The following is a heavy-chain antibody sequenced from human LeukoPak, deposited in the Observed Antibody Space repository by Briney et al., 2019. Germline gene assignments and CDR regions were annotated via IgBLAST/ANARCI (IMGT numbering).Heavy chain of an antibody. D-gene: IGHD6-6*01. J-gene: IGHJ4*02. V-gene: IGHV1-8*01. CDR3: ARTMSSSDEFDY. CDR2: MNPNSGNT. Sequence: ASVKVSCKASGYTFTSYDINWVRQATGQGLEWMGWMNPNSGNTGYAQKFQGRVTMTRNTSISTAYMELSGLRSEDTAVYYCARTMSSSDEFDYWGQGTLVTVSS. CDR1: GYTFTSYD.